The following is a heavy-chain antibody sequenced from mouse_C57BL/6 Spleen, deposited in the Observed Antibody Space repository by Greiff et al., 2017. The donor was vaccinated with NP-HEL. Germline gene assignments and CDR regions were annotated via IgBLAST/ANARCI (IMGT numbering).Heavy chain of an antibody. V-gene: IGHV1-63*01. D-gene: IGHD4-1*01. CDR3: ARSPLTGTEGYYFDY. CDR2: IYPGGGYT. CDR1: GYTFTNYW. J-gene: IGHJ2*01. Sequence: QFQLQQSGAELVRPGTSVKMSCKASGYTFTNYWIGWAKQRPGHGLEWIGDIYPGGGYTNYNEKFKGKATLTADKSSSTAYMQFSSLTSEDSAIYYCARSPLTGTEGYYFDYWGQGTTLTVSS.